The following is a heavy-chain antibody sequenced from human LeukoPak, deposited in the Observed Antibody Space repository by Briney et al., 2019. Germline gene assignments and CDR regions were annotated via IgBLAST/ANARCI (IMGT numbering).Heavy chain of an antibody. CDR3: ARDSGHCSGGSCPAWGMDV. D-gene: IGHD2-15*01. CDR2: IYYSGST. V-gene: IGHV4-61*01. CDR1: GGSVSSGSYY. J-gene: IGHJ6*04. Sequence: SETLSLTCTVSGGSVSSGSYYWSWIRQPPGKGLEWIGYIYYSGSTNYNPSLKSRATISVDTSKNQFSLKLSSVTAADTAVYYCARDSGHCSGGSCPAWGMDVWGKGTTVTVSS.